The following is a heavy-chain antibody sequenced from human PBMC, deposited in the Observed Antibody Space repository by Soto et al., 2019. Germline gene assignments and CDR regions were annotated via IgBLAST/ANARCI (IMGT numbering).Heavy chain of an antibody. CDR1: GYRFTSYG. V-gene: IGHV1-18*04. Sequence: QVQLVQSGAEVKKPGASVKVSCKASGYRFTSYGISWVRQAPGQGLEWMGWINTDNGDTKYAQKFQGRVTMTTDPSTTTAYMELRSLRSDDTAVYYCARVGLTMIVVPFGVRWGHGTLVTVSS. J-gene: IGHJ4*01. CDR2: INTDNGDT. CDR3: ARVGLTMIVVPFGVR. D-gene: IGHD3-22*01.